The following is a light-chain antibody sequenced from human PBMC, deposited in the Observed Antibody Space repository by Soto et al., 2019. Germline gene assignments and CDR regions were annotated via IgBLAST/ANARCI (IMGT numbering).Light chain of an antibody. Sequence: IQMTHSPATLSASVGDRVTITCRASQSVRSWLAWYQQKPGTAPKLLIYDASALPRGVPSRFSGSGSGTEFTLIISGLQPDDSATYYCQQYTNTNNPWMFGQGTKVDIK. CDR2: DAS. J-gene: IGKJ1*01. V-gene: IGKV1-5*01. CDR3: QQYTNTNNPWM. CDR1: QSVRSW.